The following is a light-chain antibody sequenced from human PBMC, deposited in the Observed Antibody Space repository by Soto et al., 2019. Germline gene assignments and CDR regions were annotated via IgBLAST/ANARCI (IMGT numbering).Light chain of an antibody. CDR2: RNN. Sequence: QSVLTQPPSASGTPGQRVTISCSGSSSNIGSNYVYWYQQLPGTVPKLLIYRNNQRPSGVPDRFSGSKSGTSASLAISGLRSEDEADYYCAAWGGSLSGWVFGGGTKLTVL. V-gene: IGLV1-47*01. CDR1: SSNIGSNY. CDR3: AAWGGSLSGWV. J-gene: IGLJ3*02.